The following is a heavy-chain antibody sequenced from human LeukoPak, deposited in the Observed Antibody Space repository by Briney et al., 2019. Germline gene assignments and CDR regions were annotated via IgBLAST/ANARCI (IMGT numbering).Heavy chain of an antibody. V-gene: IGHV3-21*01. CDR1: GFTFSSYS. D-gene: IGHD6-25*01. CDR3: ASGRAEYFDY. J-gene: IGHJ4*02. CDR2: ISSSSSYI. Sequence: GGSLRLSCAASGFTFSSYSMNWVRQAPGKGLEWVSSISSSSSYIYYAESVKGRFTISRDNSKNTLYLQMNSLRAEDTAVYYCASGRAEYFDYWGQGTLVTVSS.